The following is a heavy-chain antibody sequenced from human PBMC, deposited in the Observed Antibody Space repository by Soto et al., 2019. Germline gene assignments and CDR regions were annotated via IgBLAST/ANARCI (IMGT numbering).Heavy chain of an antibody. Sequence: QTLSRTRVISGDSVSSNSAAWNWIRQSQSRCLEWLGRTYYRSKWYNDYAVSVKSRITINPDTSKNQFSLQLNSVTPEDTAVYYCAKTLGTTLFSGGMDVWGQGTTVTVSS. J-gene: IGHJ6*02. CDR2: TYYRSKWYN. V-gene: IGHV6-1*01. CDR1: GDSVSSNSAA. CDR3: AKTLGTTLFSGGMDV. D-gene: IGHD1-7*01.